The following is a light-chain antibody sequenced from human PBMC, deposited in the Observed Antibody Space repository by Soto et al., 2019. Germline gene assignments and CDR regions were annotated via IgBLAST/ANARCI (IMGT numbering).Light chain of an antibody. Sequence: EMVMTQSPATLSVSQGEGATLSCSASQSVSSNLAWYQQKPVQAPRLLXYGASTRATGIPARFSGSGSGTEFTLTISSLQYDDFAVYYCQQYYNWLPITFGQGTRLEIK. J-gene: IGKJ5*01. V-gene: IGKV3-15*01. CDR2: GAS. CDR3: QQYYNWLPIT. CDR1: QSVSSN.